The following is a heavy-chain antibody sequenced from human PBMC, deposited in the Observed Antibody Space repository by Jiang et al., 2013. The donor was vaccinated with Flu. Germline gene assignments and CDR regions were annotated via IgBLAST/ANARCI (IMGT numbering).Heavy chain of an antibody. V-gene: IGHV4-31*03. D-gene: IGHD2-8*01. CDR1: GGSITSGGYY. CDR2: IYYSGRT. J-gene: IGHJ5*02. CDR3: ARLGLMVYEEGVWFDP. Sequence: GSGLVKPSQTLSLTCTVSGGSITSGGYYWSWIRQHPGKGLEWIGHIYYSGRTYYNPSLKSRVTISVDTSKNQFFLKVSSVTAADTAVYYCARLGLMVYEEGVWFDPWGQGTLVTVSS.